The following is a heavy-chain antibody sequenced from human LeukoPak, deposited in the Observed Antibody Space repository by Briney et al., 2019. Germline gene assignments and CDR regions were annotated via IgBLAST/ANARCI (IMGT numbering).Heavy chain of an antibody. Sequence: ASVKVSCKASGYTFTSYGISWVRQAPGQGLEWMGWISAYNGNTNYAQKLQGRVTMTTDTSTSTAYMELRSLRSDGTAVYYCASSQSSIAARPADYYYYMDVWGKGTTVTVSS. CDR2: ISAYNGNT. D-gene: IGHD6-6*01. CDR1: GYTFTSYG. J-gene: IGHJ6*03. V-gene: IGHV1-18*01. CDR3: ASSQSSIAARPADYYYYMDV.